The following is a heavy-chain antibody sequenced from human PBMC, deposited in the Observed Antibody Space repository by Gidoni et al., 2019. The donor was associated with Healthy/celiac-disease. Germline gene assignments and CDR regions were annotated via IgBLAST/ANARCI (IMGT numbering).Heavy chain of an antibody. CDR2: IKQDGSEK. D-gene: IGHD3-16*02. CDR3: ARDRGPGAYVWGSYRTSAFDI. Sequence: EVQLVESGGGLVQPGGSLRLSCAASGFTFSSYWMSWVRQAPGKGLEWVANIKQDGSEKYYVDSVKGRFTISRDNAKNSLYLQMNSLRAEDTAVYYCARDRGPGAYVWGSYRTSAFDIWGQGTMVTVSS. J-gene: IGHJ3*02. V-gene: IGHV3-7*03. CDR1: GFTFSSYW.